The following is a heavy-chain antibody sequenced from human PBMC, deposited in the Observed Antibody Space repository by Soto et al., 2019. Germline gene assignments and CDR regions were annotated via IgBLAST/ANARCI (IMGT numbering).Heavy chain of an antibody. CDR2: ISGSGGST. D-gene: IGHD4-17*01. Sequence: PGGSLRLSCAASGFTFSSYAMSWVRQAPGKGLEWVSAISGSGGSTYYADSVKGRFTISRDNSKNTLYLQMNSLRVEDTAVYYCARALGDYGDCWGQGTLVTVSS. CDR3: ARALGDYGDC. J-gene: IGHJ4*02. V-gene: IGHV3-23*01. CDR1: GFTFSSYA.